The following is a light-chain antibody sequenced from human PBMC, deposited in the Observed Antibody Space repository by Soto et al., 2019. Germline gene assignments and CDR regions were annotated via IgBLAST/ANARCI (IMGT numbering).Light chain of an antibody. CDR2: GAS. CDR3: EQYNNWPRT. CDR1: QSVSTN. J-gene: IGKJ1*01. V-gene: IGKV3-15*01. Sequence: EIVMTQSPATLSVSPGERATLSCRASQSVSTNLAWYQQKPGQAPRLLIYGASTRATGIPARFSGGGSRADFTRTISSLHSEEFAVYYCEQYNNWPRTFGQGTKVEIK.